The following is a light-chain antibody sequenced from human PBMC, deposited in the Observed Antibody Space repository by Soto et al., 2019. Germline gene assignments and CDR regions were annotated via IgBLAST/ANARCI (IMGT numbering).Light chain of an antibody. V-gene: IGKV1-6*01. CDR2: AAS. CDR3: LQDYNYPRT. Sequence: AIQMTQSPSSLSASVGDRVSITCRASQGIRNDLGWYQQKPGKAPKLLIYAASSLQSGVPLRFSGSGSGTDFTLTICSLQPEDFATYYCLQDYNYPRTFGQGTKVDIK. CDR1: QGIRND. J-gene: IGKJ1*01.